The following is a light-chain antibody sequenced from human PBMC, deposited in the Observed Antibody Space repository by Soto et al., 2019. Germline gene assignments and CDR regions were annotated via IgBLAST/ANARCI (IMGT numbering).Light chain of an antibody. V-gene: IGLV2-14*01. CDR2: VVS. CDR1: SSDVGGYNY. CDR3: SSYRSGGTFV. J-gene: IGLJ1*01. Sequence: QAVVTQPPSASGSPGQPVTISCTGTSSDVGGYNYVSWHQQHPGKAPKVLISVVSNRPSGVSNRFSGSKSGNTASLTISGLQAEDEADYYCSSYRSGGTFVFGSGTKLTVL.